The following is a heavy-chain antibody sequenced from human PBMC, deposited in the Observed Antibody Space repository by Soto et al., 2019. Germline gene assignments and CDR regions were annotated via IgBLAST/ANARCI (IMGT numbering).Heavy chain of an antibody. CDR1: GGSFSCYY. CDR3: ARGGRELQAPVGMDV. J-gene: IGHJ6*02. CDR2: INHSGST. V-gene: IGHV4-34*01. D-gene: IGHD1-26*01. Sequence: SETLSLTCAVYGGSFSCYYWSWIRQPPGKGLEWIGEINHSGSTNYNPSLKSRVTISADTCKNKFSLMLSSVTAADTAVYYCARGGRELQAPVGMDVWGQGTTVTVSS.